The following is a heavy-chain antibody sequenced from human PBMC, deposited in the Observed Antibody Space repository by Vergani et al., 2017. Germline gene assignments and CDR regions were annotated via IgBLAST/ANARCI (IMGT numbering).Heavy chain of an antibody. Sequence: QVQLVQSGAEVKKPGASVKVSCKASGYTFTGYFIHWVRQAPGQGLEWMGWINPNSGGANYAQKCQGRVTMTRDTSISTAYMELSSLIIDDTAFYYWARNVGWLRLSNWFDPWGQGTLVIVSS. CDR3: ARNVGWLRLSNWFDP. CDR2: INPNSGGA. V-gene: IGHV1-2*02. D-gene: IGHD5-12*01. J-gene: IGHJ5*02. CDR1: GYTFTGYF.